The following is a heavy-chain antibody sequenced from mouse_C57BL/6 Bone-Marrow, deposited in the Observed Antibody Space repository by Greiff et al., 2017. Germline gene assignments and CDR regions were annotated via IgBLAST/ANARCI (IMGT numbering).Heavy chain of an antibody. CDR3: ARSGVWYFDV. J-gene: IGHJ1*03. CDR2: IYPSDSET. D-gene: IGHD3-1*01. CDR1: GYTFTSYW. V-gene: IGHV1-61*01. Sequence: VKLQQPGAELVRPGSSVKLSCKASGYTFTSYWMDWVKQRPGQGLEWIGNIYPSDSETHYNQKFKDKATLTVDKSSSTAYMQLSSLTSEDSAVYYCARSGVWYFDVWGTGTTVTVSS.